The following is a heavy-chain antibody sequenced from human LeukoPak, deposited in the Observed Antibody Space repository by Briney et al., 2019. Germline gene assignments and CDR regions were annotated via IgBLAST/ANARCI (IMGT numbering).Heavy chain of an antibody. V-gene: IGHV3-21*01. Sequence: GGALRLSCAASVFTFSSYSMNWVRPAPGKGVEWVSSISSSSSYIYYADSVKGRFTISRDNAKNSLYLQMNSLRAEDTAVYYCARYLRITIFYWGQGTLVTVSS. CDR1: VFTFSSYS. CDR2: ISSSSSYI. CDR3: ARYLRITIFY. J-gene: IGHJ4*02. D-gene: IGHD3-9*01.